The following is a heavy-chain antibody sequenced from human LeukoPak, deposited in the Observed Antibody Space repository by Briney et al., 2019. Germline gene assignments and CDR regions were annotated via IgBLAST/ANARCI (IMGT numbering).Heavy chain of an antibody. CDR3: ARVVGAAEPPDY. D-gene: IGHD1-26*01. CDR1: GGTFSSYA. CDR2: IIPIFGTA. V-gene: IGHV1-69*13. J-gene: IGHJ4*02. Sequence: GASVKVSCKASGGTFSSYAISWVRQAPGQGLEWMGGIIPIFGTANYAQKFQGRVTITAGESTSTAYMELSSLRSEDTAVYYCARVVGAAEPPDYWGQGTLVTVSS.